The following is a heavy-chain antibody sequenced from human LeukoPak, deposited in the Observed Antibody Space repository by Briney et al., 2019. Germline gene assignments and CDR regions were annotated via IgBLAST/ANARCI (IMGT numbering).Heavy chain of an antibody. D-gene: IGHD6-6*01. Sequence: SETLSLTCTVSGGSISSYYWSWIRQPPGKGLEWIGYIYYSGSTNYNPSLKSRVTISVDTSKNQFSLKLSSVTAADTAVYYCARDVAARPPYYYYYMDVWGKGTTVTVSS. CDR2: IYYSGST. CDR3: ARDVAARPPYYYYYMDV. V-gene: IGHV4-59*12. CDR1: GGSISSYY. J-gene: IGHJ6*03.